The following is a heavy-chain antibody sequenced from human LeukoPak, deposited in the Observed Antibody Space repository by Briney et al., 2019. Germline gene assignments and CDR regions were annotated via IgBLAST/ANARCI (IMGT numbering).Heavy chain of an antibody. V-gene: IGHV3-23*01. J-gene: IGHJ5*02. CDR3: ARDGRDMRDIVVVPAAHGWFDP. CDR1: GFTFSSYA. Sequence: GGSLRLSCAASGFTFSSYAMSWVRQAPAKGLEWVSSISDSGTITYHADSVKGRFTISRDNSKNTLYLQMNSLRVEDTAVYYCARDGRDMRDIVVVPAAHGWFDPWGQGTLVTVSS. CDR2: ISDSGTIT. D-gene: IGHD2-2*01.